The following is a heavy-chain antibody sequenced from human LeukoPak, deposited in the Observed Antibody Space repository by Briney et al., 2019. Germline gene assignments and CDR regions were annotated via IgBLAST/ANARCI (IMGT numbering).Heavy chain of an antibody. D-gene: IGHD3-9*01. CDR1: GFTFSSYA. CDR2: FTSMSRTI. J-gene: IGHJ4*02. CDR3: AKSYRYSAGPDFDY. V-gene: IGHV3-23*01. Sequence: GGSLRLSCAASGFTFSSYAMTWVRQAPGKGLEWVSSFTSMSRTIYYADSVKGRFTISRDNSRNAVYLQMNSLRAEDTAVYYCAKSYRYSAGPDFDYWGQGTLVTVSS.